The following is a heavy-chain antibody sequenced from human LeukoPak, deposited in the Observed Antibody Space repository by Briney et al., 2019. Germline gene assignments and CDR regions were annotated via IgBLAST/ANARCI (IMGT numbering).Heavy chain of an antibody. CDR1: GYTFTGYY. Sequence: ASVKVSCKASGYTFTGYYMHWVRQAPGQGLEWMGWINPNSGGTNYAQKFQGRVTMTRDTSISTAYMELSRLRSDDTAVYYCARVWGYCSGGSCYEFDPWGQGTLVTVSS. J-gene: IGHJ5*02. CDR2: INPNSGGT. CDR3: ARVWGYCSGGSCYEFDP. V-gene: IGHV1-2*02. D-gene: IGHD2-15*01.